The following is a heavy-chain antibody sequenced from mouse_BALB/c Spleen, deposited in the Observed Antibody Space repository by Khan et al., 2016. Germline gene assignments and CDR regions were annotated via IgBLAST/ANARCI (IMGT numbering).Heavy chain of an antibody. Sequence: QVQLQQSGAELMKLGASVKISCKATGYTFSSYWIEWVKQRPGHGLEWIGEILPGSGSTNYNEKFRGKATFTADTSSNTAYMQLSSLTSEDSAVHYCARTDRRGYFDYWGQGTTLTVSS. CDR2: ILPGSGST. V-gene: IGHV1-9*01. CDR1: GYTFSSYW. CDR3: ARTDRRGYFDY. J-gene: IGHJ2*01.